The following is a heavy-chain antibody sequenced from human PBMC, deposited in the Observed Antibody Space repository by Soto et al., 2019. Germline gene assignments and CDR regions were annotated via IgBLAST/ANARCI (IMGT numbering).Heavy chain of an antibody. CDR3: ARRSAAGP. J-gene: IGHJ5*02. V-gene: IGHV4-34*01. Sequence: QVQLQQWGAGLLKPSETLSLTCAVYGGSFSGYYWSWIRQPPGKGLEWIGEINHSGSTNYNPSLKSRVTISVDTSKTQFSLKVSSVTAADTAVYYCARRSAAGPWGQGTLVTVSS. CDR2: INHSGST. CDR1: GGSFSGYY. D-gene: IGHD6-19*01.